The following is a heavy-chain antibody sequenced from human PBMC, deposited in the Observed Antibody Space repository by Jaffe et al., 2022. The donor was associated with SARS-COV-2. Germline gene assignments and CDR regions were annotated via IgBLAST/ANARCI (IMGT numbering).Heavy chain of an antibody. Sequence: EVQLLESGGGLVQPGGSLRLSCAASGFTFTYYAMNWVRQAPGKGLEWVSGISGSGRSTYYADSVKGRFTISRDNSKNMLYLQMNSLRAEDTAVYYCAKGCPIYDSGSCDFDYWGQGTLVTVSS. CDR1: GFTFTYYA. D-gene: IGHD3-10*01. CDR2: ISGSGRST. V-gene: IGHV3-23*01. CDR3: AKGCPIYDSGSCDFDY. J-gene: IGHJ4*02.